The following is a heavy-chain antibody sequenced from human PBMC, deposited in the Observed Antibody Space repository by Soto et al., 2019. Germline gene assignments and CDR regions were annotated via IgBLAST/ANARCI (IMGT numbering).Heavy chain of an antibody. D-gene: IGHD2-8*01. Sequence: PGGSLRLSCAASGFTFSSYALNWVRQAPGKGLEWVSGITGGGSTTFYAGSVKGRFTISRDNSRNTVYLQMNSVRAEDTAVYYWANELNGTDREQFDYWTQGALVTVSS. CDR2: ITGGGSTT. J-gene: IGHJ4*02. CDR1: GFTFSSYA. CDR3: ANELNGTDREQFDY. V-gene: IGHV3-23*01.